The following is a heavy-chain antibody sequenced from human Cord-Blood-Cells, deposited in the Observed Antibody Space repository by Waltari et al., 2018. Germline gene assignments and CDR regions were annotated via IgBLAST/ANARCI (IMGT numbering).Heavy chain of an antibody. CDR2: IIPILGIA. V-gene: IGHV1-69*09. J-gene: IGHJ5*02. Sequence: QVQLVQSGAEVKKPGSSVKVSCKASGGTFSSYAISWVRQAPGQGLEWMGRIIPILGIANYAQKFQGRVTITADKSTSTAYMELSSLRSEDTAVYYCARSGLQYGDWFDPWGQGTLVTVSS. CDR3: ARSGLQYGDWFDP. CDR1: GGTFSSYA. D-gene: IGHD4-4*01.